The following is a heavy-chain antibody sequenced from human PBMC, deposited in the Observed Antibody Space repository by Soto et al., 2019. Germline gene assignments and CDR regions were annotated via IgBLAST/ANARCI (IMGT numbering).Heavy chain of an antibody. CDR2: IYYSGTT. D-gene: IGHD6-19*01. CDR1: GDSISSSY. CDR3: ARSLVHQWLVHDAYDI. Sequence: QVQLQESGPGLVKPSETLSLTCTVSGDSISSSYWAWIRQSPGKGLEWIAYIYYSGTTNYNPSLESRASISMDTSKNQFSLRLTSVTAADTAVYHCARSLVHQWLVHDAYDIWGQGTLVTVSS. J-gene: IGHJ3*02. V-gene: IGHV4-59*01.